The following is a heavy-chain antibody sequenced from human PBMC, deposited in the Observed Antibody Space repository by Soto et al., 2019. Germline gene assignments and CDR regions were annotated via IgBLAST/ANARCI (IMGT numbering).Heavy chain of an antibody. Sequence: GGSLRLSCAASGFTFSSYWMSWVRQAPGKGLEWVANIKQDGSEKYYVDSVKGRFTIPRDNAKNSLYLQMNSLRAEDTAVYYCARDFVAGRGYYYYGMDVWGQGTTVTVSS. J-gene: IGHJ6*02. CDR3: ARDFVAGRGYYYYGMDV. CDR1: GFTFSSYW. D-gene: IGHD6-6*01. V-gene: IGHV3-7*01. CDR2: IKQDGSEK.